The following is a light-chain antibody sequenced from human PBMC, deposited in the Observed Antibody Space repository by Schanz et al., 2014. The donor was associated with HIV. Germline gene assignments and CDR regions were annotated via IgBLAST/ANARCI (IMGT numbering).Light chain of an antibody. CDR2: EVS. J-gene: IGLJ3*02. V-gene: IGLV2-8*01. CDR3: SSYAATSNVL. CDR1: SIDVGGYDY. Sequence: QSALTQPASLSGSPGQSITISCTGTSIDVGGYDYVSWYQQHPDKAPRLMIYEVSERPSGVPDRFSGSKSGNTASLTVSGLQADDEAEYYCSSYAATSNVLFRGGTKLTVV.